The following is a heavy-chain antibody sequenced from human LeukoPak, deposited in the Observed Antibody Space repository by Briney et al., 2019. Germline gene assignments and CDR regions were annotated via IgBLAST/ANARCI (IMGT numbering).Heavy chain of an antibody. CDR3: ARVNYYDSSGPHGFDP. J-gene: IGHJ5*02. Sequence: SETLSLTCTVSGGSISSYYWSWIRQPPGKGLVWIGYIYYSGSTNYNPSLKSRVTISVDTSKNQFSLKLSSVTAADTAVYYCARVNYYDSSGPHGFDPWGQGTLVTVSS. CDR1: GGSISSYY. V-gene: IGHV4-59*01. D-gene: IGHD3-22*01. CDR2: IYYSGST.